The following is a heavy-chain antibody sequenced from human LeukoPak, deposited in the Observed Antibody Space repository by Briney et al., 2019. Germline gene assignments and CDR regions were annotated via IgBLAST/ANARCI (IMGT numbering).Heavy chain of an antibody. D-gene: IGHD6-13*01. CDR3: ARGTGYSSSWYSFVGVEYFQH. CDR2: IYYSGSA. J-gene: IGHJ1*01. V-gene: IGHV4-59*01. Sequence: PSETLSLTCTVSGGSISDYSWSWIRQPPGKGLEWVGNIYYSGSANHNPSLKSRVTISRDTSKNQFSLKLTSVTTADTAVYYCARGTGYSSSWYSFVGVEYFQHWGQGTLVTVSS. CDR1: GGSISDYS.